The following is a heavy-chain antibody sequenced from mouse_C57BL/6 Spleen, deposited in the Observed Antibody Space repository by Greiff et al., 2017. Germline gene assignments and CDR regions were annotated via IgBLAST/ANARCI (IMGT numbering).Heavy chain of an antibody. D-gene: IGHD1-1*01. CDR1: GYTFPEYT. CDR2: FYPGGGSI. J-gene: IGHJ2*01. V-gene: IGHV1-62-2*01. Sequence: QVQLQQSGAELVKPGASVKLSCKASGYTFPEYTIHWVKQRSGQGLEWIGWFYPGGGSIKYNEKFKDPATLTSDKSSSPVYMERSIFTYEVSEVYFSARHNYGSSFFDDWGKGTTLTVSS. CDR3: ARHNYGSSFFDD.